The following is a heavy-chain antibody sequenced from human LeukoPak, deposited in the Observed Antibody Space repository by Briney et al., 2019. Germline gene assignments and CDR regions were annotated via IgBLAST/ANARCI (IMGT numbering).Heavy chain of an antibody. CDR1: GFTFSSYS. CDR3: ASPPGGSGNY. D-gene: IGHD3-10*01. Sequence: GGSLRLSCAASGFTFSSYSMHWVGQAPGKGLEWVTSISSSSSYVYHVDRVKGRFTISSDNAKNSLYLQMNSLRAEDTAVYYCASPPGGSGNYWGQGTLVTVSS. CDR2: ISSSSSYV. V-gene: IGHV3-21*01. J-gene: IGHJ4*02.